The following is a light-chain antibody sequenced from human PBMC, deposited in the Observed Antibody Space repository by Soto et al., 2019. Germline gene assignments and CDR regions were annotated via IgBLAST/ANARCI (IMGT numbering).Light chain of an antibody. V-gene: IGLV3-21*04. CDR2: YDS. CDR1: NIGSKS. J-gene: IGLJ2*01. CDR3: QVWDPV. Sequence: SYELTQPPSVSVAPGKTARITCGGNNIGSKSVHWYQQKPGQAPVLVIYYDSDRPSGIPERFSGSNSGNTATLTISRVKAGDEADYYCQVWDPVFGGGTKLTVL.